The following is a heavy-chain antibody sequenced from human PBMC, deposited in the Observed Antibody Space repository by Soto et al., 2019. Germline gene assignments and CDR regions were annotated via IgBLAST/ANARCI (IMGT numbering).Heavy chain of an antibody. D-gene: IGHD6-6*01. J-gene: IGHJ6*02. CDR1: GYTFTSYY. V-gene: IGHV1-46*01. CDR3: ARENEQLGGGGYYYGMDV. CDR2: INPSGGST. Sequence: ASVKVSCKASGYTFTSYYMHWVRQAPGQGLEWMGIINPSGGSTSYAQKFQGRVTITRDTSTSTVYMELSSLRFEDTAVYYCARENEQLGGGGYYYGMDVWGQGTTVTVSS.